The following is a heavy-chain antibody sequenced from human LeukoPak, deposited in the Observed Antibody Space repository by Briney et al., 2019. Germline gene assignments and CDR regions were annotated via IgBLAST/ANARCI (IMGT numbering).Heavy chain of an antibody. CDR2: ISSGSTAI. J-gene: IGHJ4*02. CDR3: ARQRGNYFDY. CDR1: EFTFSSYA. Sequence: QSGGSLRLSCAASEFTFSSYAMNWVRQAPGKGLEWVSKISSGSTAIYYADSVKGRFTISRDNTKNSLYLQMNSLRDEDTAVYYCARQRGNYFDYWGQGTLVTVSS. V-gene: IGHV3-48*02. D-gene: IGHD7-27*01.